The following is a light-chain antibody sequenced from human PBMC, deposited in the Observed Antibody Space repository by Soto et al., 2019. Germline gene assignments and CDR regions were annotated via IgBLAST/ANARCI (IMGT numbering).Light chain of an antibody. CDR1: EDINSR. V-gene: IGKV1-12*01. Sequence: IQMTQSPSSLSASVGDRVTISCRASEDINSRLAWYQQKPGNAPKLLIYAAFILQSGVPSRFSGYGSGTDFTLSISSVKPEDFATYYCQLADSFQITFGQGTRLEIK. CDR2: AAF. J-gene: IGKJ5*01. CDR3: QLADSFQIT.